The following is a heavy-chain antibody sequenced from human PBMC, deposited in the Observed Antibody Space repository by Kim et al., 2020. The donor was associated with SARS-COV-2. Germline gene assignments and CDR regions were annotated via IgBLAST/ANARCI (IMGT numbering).Heavy chain of an antibody. J-gene: IGHJ4*02. V-gene: IGHV1-69*01. CDR3: ASGGIGDYATRFLLDY. Sequence: FQGRVTITADESTSTAYMELSSLRSEDTAVYYCASGGIGDYATRFLLDYWGQGTLVTVSS. D-gene: IGHD4-17*01.